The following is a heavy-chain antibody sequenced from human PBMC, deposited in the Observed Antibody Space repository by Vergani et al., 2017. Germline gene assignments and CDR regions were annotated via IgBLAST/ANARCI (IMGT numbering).Heavy chain of an antibody. V-gene: IGHV3-23*01. CDR2: ISSDGGST. CDR3: ARDQVPAAIRLNVGNYMDV. CDR1: GFTFSTYA. J-gene: IGHJ6*03. D-gene: IGHD2-2*02. Sequence: EVQLLESGGGLVQPGGSLRLSCAASGFTFSTYAMTWIRQAPGKGLEWVSTISSDGGSTYYADSVKGRFTISRDNSKNTLSLQMNSLTAEDTAVYYCARDQVPAAIRLNVGNYMDVWGKGTTVIVSS.